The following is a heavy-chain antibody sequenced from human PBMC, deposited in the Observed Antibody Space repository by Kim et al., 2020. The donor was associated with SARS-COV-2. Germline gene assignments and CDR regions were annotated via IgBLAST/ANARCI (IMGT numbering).Heavy chain of an antibody. Sequence: ASVKVSCKASGYTFTSYAMNWVRQAPGQGLEWMGWINTNTGNPTYAQGFTGRFVFSLDTSVSTAYLQISSLKAEDTAVYYCARVETRSSWYVPGGYYYYYYGMDVWGQGTTVTVSS. D-gene: IGHD6-13*01. CDR3: ARVETRSSWYVPGGYYYYYYGMDV. J-gene: IGHJ6*02. CDR2: INTNTGNP. CDR1: GYTFTSYA. V-gene: IGHV7-4-1*02.